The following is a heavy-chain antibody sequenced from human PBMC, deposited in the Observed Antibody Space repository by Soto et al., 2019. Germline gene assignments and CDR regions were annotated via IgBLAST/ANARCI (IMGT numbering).Heavy chain of an antibody. J-gene: IGHJ4*02. CDR1: GFTFSSYG. Sequence: QVQLVESGGGVVQPGRSLRLSCAASGFTFSSYGMHWVRQAPGKGLEWVAVISYDGSNKYYADSVKGRFTISRDNSKNTLYLQMNSLRAEDTAVYYCAKAAPPDYWGQGTLVTVSS. V-gene: IGHV3-30*18. CDR2: ISYDGSNK. CDR3: AKAAPPDY.